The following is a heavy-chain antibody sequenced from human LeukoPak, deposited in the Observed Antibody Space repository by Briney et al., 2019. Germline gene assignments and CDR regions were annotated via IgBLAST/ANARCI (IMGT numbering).Heavy chain of an antibody. V-gene: IGHV3-64*01. Sequence: GGSLRLSCAASGFTFSSYAMHWVRQAPGKGLEYVSAISSNGGSTYYANSVKGRFTISRDNSKNTLYLQMGSLRAEDMAVYYCARAAYDALGYYYYYYMDVWGKGTTVTVSS. J-gene: IGHJ6*03. CDR3: ARAAYDALGYYYYYYMDV. CDR1: GFTFSSYA. CDR2: ISSNGGST. D-gene: IGHD4/OR15-4a*01.